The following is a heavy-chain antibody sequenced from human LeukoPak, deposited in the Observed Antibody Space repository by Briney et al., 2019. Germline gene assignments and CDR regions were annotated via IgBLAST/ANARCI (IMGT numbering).Heavy chain of an antibody. CDR1: GGSFSGYY. CDR3: ARVRYGWDSYGYGLRWYFDL. J-gene: IGHJ2*01. D-gene: IGHD5-18*01. Sequence: PSETLSLTCAVYGGSFSGYYWSWIRQPPGKGLEWIGEINHSGSTNYNPSLKSRVTISVDTSKNQFSLKLSSVTAADTAVYYCARVRYGWDSYGYGLRWYFDLWGRGTLVTVSS. V-gene: IGHV4-34*01. CDR2: INHSGST.